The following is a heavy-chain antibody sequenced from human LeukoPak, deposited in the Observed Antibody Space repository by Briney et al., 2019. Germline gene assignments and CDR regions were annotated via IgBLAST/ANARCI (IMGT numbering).Heavy chain of an antibody. CDR2: ISAYNGKT. CDR3: ARDFYNSSGPLTVNRGDY. V-gene: IGHV1-18*01. Sequence: ASMKVSCKASGYTFTSYGISWVRQAPGQGLEWMGLISAYNGKTNYAQKLQGRVTMTTDTSTSTAYMELRSLRSDDTAVYYCARDFYNSSGPLTVNRGDYWGQGTLVTVSS. CDR1: GYTFTSYG. D-gene: IGHD3-22*01. J-gene: IGHJ4*02.